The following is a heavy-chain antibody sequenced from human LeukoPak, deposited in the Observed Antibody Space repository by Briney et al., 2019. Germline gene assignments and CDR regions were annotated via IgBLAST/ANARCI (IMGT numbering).Heavy chain of an antibody. Sequence: GGSLRLSCAASGFTFSSYAMHWVRQAPGKGLEWVALISYDGSNKYYADSVKGRFTISRDNAKNTLYLQMNSLRAEDTAVYYCARAVYSSDGFDIWGQGTMVTVSS. CDR1: GFTFSSYA. D-gene: IGHD6-13*01. V-gene: IGHV3-30*04. CDR3: ARAVYSSDGFDI. J-gene: IGHJ3*02. CDR2: ISYDGSNK.